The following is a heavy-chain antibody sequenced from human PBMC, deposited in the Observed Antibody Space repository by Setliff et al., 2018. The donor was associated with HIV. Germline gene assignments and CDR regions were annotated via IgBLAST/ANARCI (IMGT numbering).Heavy chain of an antibody. CDR2: IKQDGSEK. CDR1: GFTFSSYN. J-gene: IGHJ4*02. D-gene: IGHD3-16*01. CDR3: ARDCAYVRCPFFDY. Sequence: GGSLRLSCAASGFTFSSYNMNWVRQAPGKGLEWLANIKQDGSEKYYVDSVKGRFTISRDNAKNSLYLQMNSLRAEDTAVYYCARDCAYVRCPFFDYWGQGTLVTVSS. V-gene: IGHV3-7*03.